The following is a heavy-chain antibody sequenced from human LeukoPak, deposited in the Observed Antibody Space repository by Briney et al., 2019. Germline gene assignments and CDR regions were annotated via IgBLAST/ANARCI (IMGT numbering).Heavy chain of an antibody. CDR1: GFTFSSYW. Sequence: GGSLRLSCADSGFTFSSYWMHWVRQAPGKGLVWVSRINSDGSSTSYADSVKGRFTISRDNAKNTLYLQMNSLRAEDTAVYYCARGPHYYGSEMNDYWGQGTLVTVSS. V-gene: IGHV3-74*01. CDR2: INSDGSST. J-gene: IGHJ4*02. CDR3: ARGPHYYGSEMNDY. D-gene: IGHD3-10*01.